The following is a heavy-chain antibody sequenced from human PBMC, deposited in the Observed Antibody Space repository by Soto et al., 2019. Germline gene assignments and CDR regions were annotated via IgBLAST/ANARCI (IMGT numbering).Heavy chain of an antibody. CDR2: IYYSGST. Sequence: SETLSLTCTVSGGSISSYYWSWIRQPPGKGLEWIGYIYYSGSTNYNPSLKSRVTISVDTSKNQFSLKLSSVTAADTAVYYCASGSGSSEYYYYGMDVWGQGTTVTVSS. D-gene: IGHD1-26*01. CDR3: ASGSGSSEYYYYGMDV. V-gene: IGHV4-59*01. CDR1: GGSISSYY. J-gene: IGHJ6*02.